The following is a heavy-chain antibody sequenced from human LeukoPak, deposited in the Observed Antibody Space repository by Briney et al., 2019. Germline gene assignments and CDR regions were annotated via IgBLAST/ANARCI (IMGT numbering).Heavy chain of an antibody. D-gene: IGHD6-13*01. Sequence: SETLSLTCTVSGGSISSYYWSWIRQPPGKGLEWIGYIYTTGSTDYNPSLMSRVTISVDTSKNQFSLKLSSVTAADTAVYYCARRGTSWHSYDYWGQGTLVTVSS. CDR3: ARRGTSWHSYDY. V-gene: IGHV4-4*09. J-gene: IGHJ4*02. CDR2: IYTTGST. CDR1: GGSISSYY.